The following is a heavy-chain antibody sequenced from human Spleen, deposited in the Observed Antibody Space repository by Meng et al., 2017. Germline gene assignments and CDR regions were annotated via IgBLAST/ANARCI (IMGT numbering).Heavy chain of an antibody. CDR1: GFTLITYA. V-gene: IGHV3-30*01. Sequence: GGSLRLSCAASGFTLITYAMHWVRQAPGKGLEWVAVISHDGRNKYYPESVKGRFTISRDSYKNTLYLQMNSLRAEDTAVYYCAREMRDSSEYGYYYFYGMDVWGQGTTVTVSS. CDR3: AREMRDSSEYGYYYFYGMDV. J-gene: IGHJ6*02. CDR2: ISHDGRNK. D-gene: IGHD3-22*01.